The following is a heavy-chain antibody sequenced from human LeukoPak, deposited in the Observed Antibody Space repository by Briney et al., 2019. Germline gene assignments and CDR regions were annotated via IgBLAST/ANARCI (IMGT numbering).Heavy chain of an antibody. CDR3: AXXYDFWSGYSRYYFDY. D-gene: IGHD3-3*01. CDR1: GFTFSSYG. CDR2: IKQDGSEK. J-gene: IGHJ4*02. Sequence: RSLRLSCAASGFTFSSYGMHWVRQAPGKGLEWVANIKQDGSEKYYVDSVKGRFTISRDNAKNSLYLQMNSLRAEDTAVYYCAXXYDFWSGYSRYYFDYWGQGTLVTVSS. V-gene: IGHV3-7*01.